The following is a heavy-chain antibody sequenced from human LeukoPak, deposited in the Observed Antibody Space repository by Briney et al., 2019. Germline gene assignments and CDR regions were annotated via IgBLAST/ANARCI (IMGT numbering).Heavy chain of an antibody. Sequence: SETLSLTCTVSGGSLSNYYWSWIRQPPGKGLEWIGYMYYRGRSNYNPSLKSRVTISVDSSKNQFSLRLTSVTTADTAVYYCAKSDGYGLIDYWGQGTLVTVSS. J-gene: IGHJ4*02. CDR1: GGSLSNYY. CDR2: MYYRGRS. CDR3: AKSDGYGLIDY. V-gene: IGHV4-59*04. D-gene: IGHD5-24*01.